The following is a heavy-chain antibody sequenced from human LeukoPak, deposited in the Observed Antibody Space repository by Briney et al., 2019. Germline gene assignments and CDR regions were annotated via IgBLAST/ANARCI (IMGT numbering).Heavy chain of an antibody. J-gene: IGHJ4*02. Sequence: GRSLRLSCAASGFTFSSYAMHWVRQAPGKGLEWVAVISYDGSNKYYADSVKGRVTISRDNSKNTLYLQMNSLRAEDTAVYYCARGPDYGDYVYWGQGTLVTVSS. D-gene: IGHD4-17*01. CDR2: ISYDGSNK. CDR3: ARGPDYGDYVY. V-gene: IGHV3-30*04. CDR1: GFTFSSYA.